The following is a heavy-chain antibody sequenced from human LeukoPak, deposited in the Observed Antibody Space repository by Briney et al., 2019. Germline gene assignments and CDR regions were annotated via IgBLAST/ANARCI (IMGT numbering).Heavy chain of an antibody. CDR1: GFTFSDYS. CDR2: INTDGTST. J-gene: IGHJ3*02. Sequence: GGSLRLSCAASGFTFSDYSVHWVRQAPGKGLEWVSRINTDGTSTDYADSVQGRITIFRDNAKNTMYLQIHSLRVEDTAVYYCARVGYTAMIGNGDAFDIWGQGTLVAVSS. V-gene: IGHV3-74*01. D-gene: IGHD5-18*01. CDR3: ARVGYTAMIGNGDAFDI.